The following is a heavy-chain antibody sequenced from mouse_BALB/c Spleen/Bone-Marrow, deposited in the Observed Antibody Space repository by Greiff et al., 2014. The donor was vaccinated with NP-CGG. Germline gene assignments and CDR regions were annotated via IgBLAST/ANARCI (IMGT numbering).Heavy chain of an antibody. V-gene: IGHV5-6*01. Sequence: EVKLVESGGDLVKPGGSLKLSCAASGFTFSSYGMSWVRQTPDKRLEWVATINNGGTYTYYPDSVKGRFTISRDNAKNTLYLQMSSLKSEDTAMYYCALNWYSAYWGQGTLVTVSA. D-gene: IGHD4-1*02. CDR1: GFTFSSYG. J-gene: IGHJ3*01. CDR2: INNGGTYT. CDR3: ALNWYSAY.